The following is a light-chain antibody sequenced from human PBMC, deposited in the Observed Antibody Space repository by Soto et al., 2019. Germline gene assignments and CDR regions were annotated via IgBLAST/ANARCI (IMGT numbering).Light chain of an antibody. Sequence: EIVLTQSPGTLSLSPGERATLSCRASQSVSSSFLAWYQQKPDQAPRLLIYGASSRATGIPDRFSGSGSGTDFTLNISRLEPEDFAVYYCQQYGSSPWTFGQGTKVEIK. V-gene: IGKV3-20*01. CDR3: QQYGSSPWT. CDR1: QSVSSSF. J-gene: IGKJ1*01. CDR2: GAS.